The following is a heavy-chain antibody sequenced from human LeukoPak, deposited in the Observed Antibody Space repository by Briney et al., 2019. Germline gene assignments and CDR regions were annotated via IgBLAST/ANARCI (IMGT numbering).Heavy chain of an antibody. D-gene: IGHD6-13*01. V-gene: IGHV4-59*11. CDR3: ARGTSSSINFDY. CDR1: GGSFSGHW. Sequence: SETLSLTCVVFGGSFSGHWWNWIRQPPGKGLEWIGYIYYSGSTNYNPSLKSRVTISVATSKNQFSLKLSSVTAADTAVYYCARGTSSSINFDYWGQGTLVTISS. CDR2: IYYSGST. J-gene: IGHJ4*02.